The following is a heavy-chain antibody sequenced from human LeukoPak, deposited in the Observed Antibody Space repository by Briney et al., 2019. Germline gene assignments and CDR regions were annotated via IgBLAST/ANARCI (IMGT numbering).Heavy chain of an antibody. CDR2: IYYSGST. V-gene: IGHV4-59*08. CDR1: GGSISSYF. CDR3: ARGPYSSSWLFDS. Sequence: SETLSLTCTVSGGSISSYFWSWIRQPPGKGLEWIGYIYYSGSTNYNPSLKSRVTISVDTSKNQFSLKLTSVTAADTAVYYCARGPYSSSWLFDSWGQGTLVTVSS. D-gene: IGHD6-13*01. J-gene: IGHJ4*02.